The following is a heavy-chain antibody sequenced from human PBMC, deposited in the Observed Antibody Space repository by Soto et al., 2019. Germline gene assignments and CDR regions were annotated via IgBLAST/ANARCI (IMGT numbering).Heavy chain of an antibody. D-gene: IGHD2-21*01. V-gene: IGHV3-53*01. J-gene: IGHJ4*02. CDR2: MYSDGKT. CDR1: GFVVDRNY. Sequence: EVQLVESGGGLFQPGGSLRLPCATSGFVVDRNYMHWVRQAPGKGLEWVSVMYSDGKTYYAESVNGRFTISRDNSKNTVFLHMKSLRAEDTAVYFCARSPYCGTECNSGYLDFWGQGSLVTVSS. CDR3: ARSPYCGTECNSGYLDF.